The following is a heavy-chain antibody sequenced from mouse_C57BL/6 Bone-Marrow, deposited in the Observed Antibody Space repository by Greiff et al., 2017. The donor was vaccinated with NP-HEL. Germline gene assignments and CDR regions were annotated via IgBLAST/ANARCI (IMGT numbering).Heavy chain of an antibody. CDR3: ARSTATGYCDV. D-gene: IGHD1-2*01. Sequence: QVHVKQPGAELVKPGASVKLSCKASGYTFTSYWMHWVKQRPGQGLEWIGMIHPNSGSTNYNEKFKSKATLTVDKSSSTAYMQLSSLTSEDSAVYYCARSTATGYCDVWGTGTTVTVSS. J-gene: IGHJ1*03. CDR1: GYTFTSYW. CDR2: IHPNSGST. V-gene: IGHV1-64*01.